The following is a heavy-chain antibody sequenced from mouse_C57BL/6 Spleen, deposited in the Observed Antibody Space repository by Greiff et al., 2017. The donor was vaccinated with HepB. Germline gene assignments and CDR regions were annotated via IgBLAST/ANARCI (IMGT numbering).Heavy chain of an antibody. CDR1: GYSITSGYY. J-gene: IGHJ4*01. V-gene: IGHV3-6*01. Sequence: EVKVEESGPGLVKPSQSLSLTCSVTGYSITSGYYWNWIRQFPGNKLEWMGYISYDGSNNYNPSLKNRISITRDTSKNQFFLKLNSVTTEDTATYYCARDDPYYYAMDYWGQGTSVTVSS. CDR2: ISYDGSN. CDR3: ARDDPYYYAMDY.